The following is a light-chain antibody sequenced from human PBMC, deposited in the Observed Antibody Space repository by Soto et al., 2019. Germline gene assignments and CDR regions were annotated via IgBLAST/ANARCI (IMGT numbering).Light chain of an antibody. J-gene: IGKJ1*01. Sequence: DIQMTQSPSTLSASVGDRVTITCRASQSISSWLAWYQQKPGKAPKLLIYKASSLESGVPSRFSGSGSGTDFTLTISSLRPDDFATYYCQQYNDYSAWTFGQGTKVDI. V-gene: IGKV1-5*03. CDR2: KAS. CDR1: QSISSW. CDR3: QQYNDYSAWT.